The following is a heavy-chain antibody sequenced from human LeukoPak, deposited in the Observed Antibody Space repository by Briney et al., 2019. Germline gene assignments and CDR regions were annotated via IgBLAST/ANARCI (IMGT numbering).Heavy chain of an antibody. Sequence: SETLSLTCSVSGYSISSGDYYWSWIRQPPGKGLEWIGYIYYSGSTYYNPSLKSRVTISVDTSKNQFSLKLSSVTAADTAVYYCAREPYYYDSSGYLPSAFDIWGQGTMVTVSS. CDR2: IYYSGST. V-gene: IGHV4-30-4*08. CDR1: GYSISSGDYY. CDR3: AREPYYYDSSGYLPSAFDI. J-gene: IGHJ3*02. D-gene: IGHD3-22*01.